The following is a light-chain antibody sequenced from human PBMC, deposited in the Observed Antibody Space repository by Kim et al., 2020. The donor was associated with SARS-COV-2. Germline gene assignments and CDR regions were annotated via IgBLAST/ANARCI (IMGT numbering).Light chain of an antibody. J-gene: IGLJ3*02. CDR3: QVWDSSSDHWV. CDR2: YDS. CDR1: NIGGKS. Sequence: SYELTQPPSVSVAPGKTARITCGGNNIGGKSVYWYQQKPGQAPVLVIYYDSDRPSGIPERFSGSNSGNTATLTITRVEAGDEADYSCQVWDSSSDHWVFGGGTQLTVL. V-gene: IGLV3-21*04.